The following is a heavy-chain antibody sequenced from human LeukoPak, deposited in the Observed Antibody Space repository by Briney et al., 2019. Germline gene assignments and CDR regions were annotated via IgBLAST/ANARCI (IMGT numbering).Heavy chain of an antibody. V-gene: IGHV4-34*01. CDR2: INHSGST. Sequence: PSETLSLTCAVYGGSFSGYYWSWIRQPPGKGLEWIGEINHSGSTNYNPSLESRVTISVDTSKNQFSLKLSSVTAADTAAYYCARLRIRGTEKYYYYYGMDVWGQGTTVTVSS. CDR1: GGSFSGYY. D-gene: IGHD3-10*01. J-gene: IGHJ6*02. CDR3: ARLRIRGTEKYYYYYGMDV.